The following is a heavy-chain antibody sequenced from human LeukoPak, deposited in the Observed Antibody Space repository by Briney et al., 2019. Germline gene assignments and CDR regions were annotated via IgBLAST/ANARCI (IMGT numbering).Heavy chain of an antibody. J-gene: IGHJ5*02. D-gene: IGHD2-15*01. Sequence: GESLKISCKGSGYSINNYWIGWVRQMPGKGLEWMGIIYPADSDIRYSPSFQGQVTISADKSISTVYLQWSSLKASDTAMYYCARQEYCSGGSCYTWFDPWGQGTLVTVSS. CDR2: IYPADSDI. CDR1: GYSINNYW. CDR3: ARQEYCSGGSCYTWFDP. V-gene: IGHV5-51*01.